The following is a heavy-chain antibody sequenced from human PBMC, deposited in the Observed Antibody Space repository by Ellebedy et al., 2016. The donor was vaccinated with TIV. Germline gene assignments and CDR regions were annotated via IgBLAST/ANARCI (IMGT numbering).Heavy chain of an antibody. CDR2: IYRGGGTT. V-gene: IGHV3-23*01. Sequence: PGGSLRLSCVGSGFSFSTYATAWVRQTPGKGLEWVSGIYRGGGTTYYADSVKGRFTISRDNSKNTMYLQMNSLRAEDTAIYYCAKDQVGGDGRWVFDLWGQGTMVTVSS. J-gene: IGHJ3*01. CDR1: GFSFSTYA. D-gene: IGHD3-16*01. CDR3: AKDQVGGDGRWVFDL.